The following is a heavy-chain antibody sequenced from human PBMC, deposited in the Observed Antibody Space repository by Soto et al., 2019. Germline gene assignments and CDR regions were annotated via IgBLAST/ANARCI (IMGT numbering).Heavy chain of an antibody. CDR1: GYTFTSYG. D-gene: IGHD5-18*01. CDR2: ISAYNGNT. CDR3: ARDRRIQLWYSPLYYYGMDV. Sequence: GASVKVSCKASGYTFTSYGISWVRQAPGQGLEWMGWISAYNGNTNYAQKLQGRVTMTTDTSTSTAYMELRSLRSDDTAVYYCARDRRIQLWYSPLYYYGMDVWGQGTTVTVPS. J-gene: IGHJ6*02. V-gene: IGHV1-18*01.